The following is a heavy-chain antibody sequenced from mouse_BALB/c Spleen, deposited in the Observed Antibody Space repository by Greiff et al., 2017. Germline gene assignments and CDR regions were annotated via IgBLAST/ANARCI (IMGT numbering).Heavy chain of an antibody. CDR2: IWTGGGT. D-gene: IGHD1-1*01. Sequence: VKLQESGPGLVAPSQSLSITCTVSGFSLTSYDISWIRQPPGKGLEWLGVIWTGGGTNYNSAFMSRLSISKDNSKSQVFLKMNSLQTDDTAIYYCVRKRGVYYGSSYGYWYFDVWGAGTTVTVSS. J-gene: IGHJ1*01. V-gene: IGHV2-9-2*01. CDR1: GFSLTSYD. CDR3: VRKRGVYYGSSYGYWYFDV.